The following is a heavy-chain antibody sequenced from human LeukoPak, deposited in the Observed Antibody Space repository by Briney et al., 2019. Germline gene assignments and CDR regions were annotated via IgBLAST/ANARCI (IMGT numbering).Heavy chain of an antibody. CDR2: INPNSGGT. J-gene: IGHJ1*01. V-gene: IGHV1-2*02. D-gene: IGHD3-22*01. CDR1: GYTFTGYY. CDR3: ARDLVFSSGYYYEPEYFQH. Sequence: GASVKVSCKASGYTFTGYYMHWVRQAPGQGLEWMGWINPNSGGTNYAQKFQGRVTMTRDTSISTAYMELSRLRSDDTAVYYCARDLVFSSGYYYEPEYFQHWGQGTLVTVSS.